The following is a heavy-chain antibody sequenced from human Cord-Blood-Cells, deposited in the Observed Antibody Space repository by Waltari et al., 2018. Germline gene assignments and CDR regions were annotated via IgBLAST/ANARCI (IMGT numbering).Heavy chain of an antibody. D-gene: IGHD3-10*01. V-gene: IGHV3-33*01. Sequence: QVQLVESGGGVVQPGRYLRLSCAASGFTFSSSGMHWVRQAPAKGLERVAVVLSDGSNKYYSDSVKGRFTISRDNSKNTLYLQMKSLRAEDTAVYYCARDNSYGSGSYGNYWGQGTLVTVSS. CDR1: GFTFSSSG. J-gene: IGHJ4*02. CDR2: VLSDGSNK. CDR3: ARDNSYGSGSYGNY.